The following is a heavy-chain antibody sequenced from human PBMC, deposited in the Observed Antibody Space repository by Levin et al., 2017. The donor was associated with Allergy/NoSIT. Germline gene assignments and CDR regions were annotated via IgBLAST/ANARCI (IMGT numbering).Heavy chain of an antibody. CDR1: GFTFSNAW. V-gene: IGHV3-15*01. CDR2: IKSKTDGGTT. Sequence: GESLKISCAASGFTFSNAWMSWVRQAPGKGLEWVGRIKSKTDGGTTDYAAPVKGRFTISRDDSKNTLYLQMNSLKTEDTAVYYCTTVQYSYGGVDYWGQGTLVTVSS. D-gene: IGHD5-18*01. J-gene: IGHJ4*02. CDR3: TTVQYSYGGVDY.